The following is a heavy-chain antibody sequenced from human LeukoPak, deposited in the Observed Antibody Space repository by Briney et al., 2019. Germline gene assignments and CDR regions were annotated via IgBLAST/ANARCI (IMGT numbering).Heavy chain of an antibody. CDR2: IYTSGST. CDR1: GGSISSGSYY. CDR3: ARARRGGDFWSGYYFLDY. D-gene: IGHD3-3*01. V-gene: IGHV4-61*02. Sequence: SETLSLTCTVSGGSISSGSYYWSWIRQPAGKGLEWIGRIYTSGSTSYNPSLKSRVTISVDTSKNQFSLKLSSVTAADTAVYYCARARRGGDFWSGYYFLDYWGQGTLVTVSS. J-gene: IGHJ4*02.